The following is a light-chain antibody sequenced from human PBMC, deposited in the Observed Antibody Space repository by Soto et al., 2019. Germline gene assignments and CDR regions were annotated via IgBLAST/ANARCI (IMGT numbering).Light chain of an antibody. CDR3: QSYDSTLSARYV. Sequence: QSVLTQPPSVSGAPGQRVTISCTGGSSNIVAGYDVHWYQQRPGTAPKLLIFGNINRPSGVPDRFSGAKSGTSASLAITGRQAEDEGDYYCQSYDSTLSARYVFGTGTKVTVL. V-gene: IGLV1-40*01. CDR2: GNI. CDR1: SSNIVAGYD. J-gene: IGLJ1*01.